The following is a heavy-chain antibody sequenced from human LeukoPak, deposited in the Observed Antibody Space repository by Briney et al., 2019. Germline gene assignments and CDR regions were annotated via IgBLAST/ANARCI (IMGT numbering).Heavy chain of an antibody. Sequence: GSSVKVSCKASGGTFSSYTISWVRQAPGQGLERMGRIIPILGIANYAQKFQGRVTITADKSTSTAYMELSSLRSEDTAVYYCARVRWGNYYYYYGMDVWGQGTTVTVSS. CDR3: ARVRWGNYYYYYGMDV. CDR1: GGTFSSYT. D-gene: IGHD7-27*01. CDR2: IIPILGIA. V-gene: IGHV1-69*02. J-gene: IGHJ6*02.